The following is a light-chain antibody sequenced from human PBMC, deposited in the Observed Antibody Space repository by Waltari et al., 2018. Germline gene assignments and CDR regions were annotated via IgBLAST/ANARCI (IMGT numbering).Light chain of an antibody. CDR1: QNINTW. V-gene: IGKV1-5*03. CDR2: KAS. Sequence: DIQMTQSPSTLSASVGDRVTITCRASQNINTWLAWHQQNPGKAPKLLIYKASSLESGVPSRFSGSGSGTEFTLTISSLQPGDFATYYCLQYNGEPRTFGQGTKVEVK. CDR3: LQYNGEPRT. J-gene: IGKJ1*01.